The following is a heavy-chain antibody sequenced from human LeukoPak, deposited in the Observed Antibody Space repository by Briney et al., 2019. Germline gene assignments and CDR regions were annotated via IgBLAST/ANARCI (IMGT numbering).Heavy chain of an antibody. CDR3: ARVGSSLRRFDP. CDR1: GGSFSTYY. D-gene: IGHD6-13*01. J-gene: IGHJ5*02. Sequence: SETLSLTCAVSGGSFSTYYWSWIRQPPGKGLEWIGEINHRGSTYYNPSLKSRVTMSLDASKNQFSLNVTSVTAADTAFYNCARVGSSLRRFDPWGQGTLVTVSS. V-gene: IGHV4-34*01. CDR2: INHRGST.